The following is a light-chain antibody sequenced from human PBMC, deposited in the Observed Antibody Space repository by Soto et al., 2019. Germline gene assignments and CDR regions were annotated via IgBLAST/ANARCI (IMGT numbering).Light chain of an antibody. CDR1: SSNIARNT. Sequence: SVLTQPPSASGTPGQRVTISCSGSSSNIARNTVNWYEQLPGTAPKLLIYSNNQRPSGVPDRFSGSKSGTSASLAISGLQSEDEADYYCAAWDDSLNGYVFGTGTKVTVL. CDR2: SNN. CDR3: AAWDDSLNGYV. J-gene: IGLJ1*01. V-gene: IGLV1-44*01.